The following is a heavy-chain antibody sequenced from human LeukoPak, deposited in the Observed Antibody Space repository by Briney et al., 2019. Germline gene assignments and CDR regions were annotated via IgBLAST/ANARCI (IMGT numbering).Heavy chain of an antibody. J-gene: IGHJ4*02. CDR1: GGSFSGYY. CDR2: INHSGST. V-gene: IGHV4-34*01. CDR3: ARRMSGYSGSYYPY. D-gene: IGHD1-26*01. Sequence: SETLSLTCAVYGGSFSGYYWSWIRQPPGKGLEWIGEINHSGSTNYNPSLKSRVTISVDTSKNRFSLKLSSVTAADTAVYYCARRMSGYSGSYYPYWGQGTLVTVSS.